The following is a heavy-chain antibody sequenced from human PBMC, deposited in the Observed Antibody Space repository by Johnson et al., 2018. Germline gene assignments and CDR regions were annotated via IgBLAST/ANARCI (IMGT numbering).Heavy chain of an antibody. Sequence: VQLVQSGGGLVQXGGSLRLSCAASGFTFSNYWMSWVRQAPGKGLEWVANINKDGSEKYHVDSVSDRFPISRDNSNNTLYLQMGSLRAEDMAVYYCVRGNMLQGPIGLRYYYMDVWGKGTTVTVSS. CDR2: INKDGSEK. V-gene: IGHV3-7*04. CDR3: VRGNMLQGPIGLRYYYMDV. D-gene: IGHD3-9*01. CDR1: GFTFSNYW. J-gene: IGHJ6*03.